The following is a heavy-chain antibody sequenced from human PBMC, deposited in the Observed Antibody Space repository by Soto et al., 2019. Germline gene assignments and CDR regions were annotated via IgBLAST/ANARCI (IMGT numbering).Heavy chain of an antibody. CDR1: GFTFSSYE. D-gene: IGHD5-12*01. CDR2: ISTGGSTI. Sequence: PGGSLRLSCAASGFTFSSYEMNWVRQAPGKGLEWVSYISTGGSTIYYADSVKGRFTISRDNAKNSLYLQMNSLRAEDTAIYHCAREADGYNHKDYWGQGTLVTVSS. J-gene: IGHJ4*02. CDR3: AREADGYNHKDY. V-gene: IGHV3-48*03.